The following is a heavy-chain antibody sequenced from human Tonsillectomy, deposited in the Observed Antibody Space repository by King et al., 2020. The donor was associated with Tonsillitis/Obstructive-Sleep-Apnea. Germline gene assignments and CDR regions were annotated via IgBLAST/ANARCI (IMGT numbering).Heavy chain of an antibody. CDR2: IGADNGDT. J-gene: IGHJ5*02. D-gene: IGHD3-16*01. CDR3: ASNHDSRYVPGLVDP. V-gene: IGHV1-18*01. Sequence: QLVQSGAEVKKPGASVKVSCKASGDTFTSYGITWVRQAPGQGLEWMGWIGADNGDTNYAQKYQGRVTMTTDTATSTAYLELRTLRSDDTALYYCASNHDSRYVPGLVDPWGQGTLVTVSS. CDR1: GDTFTSYG.